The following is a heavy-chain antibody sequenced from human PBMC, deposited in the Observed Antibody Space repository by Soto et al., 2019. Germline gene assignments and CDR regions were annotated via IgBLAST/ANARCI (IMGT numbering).Heavy chain of an antibody. CDR2: IYYSGST. Sequence: SETLSLTCSVSGGSISSGGYYWSWIRQHPGKGLEWIGYIYYSGSTYYNPSLKSRVTISVDTSKNQFSLKLSSVTAADTAVYYCARAGDFGDYLKWFDPWGQGTLVTVSS. CDR3: ARAGDFGDYLKWFDP. J-gene: IGHJ5*02. V-gene: IGHV4-31*03. D-gene: IGHD4-17*01. CDR1: GGSISSGGYY.